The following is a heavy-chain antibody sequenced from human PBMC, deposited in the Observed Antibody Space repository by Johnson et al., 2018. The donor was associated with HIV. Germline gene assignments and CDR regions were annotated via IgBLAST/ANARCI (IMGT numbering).Heavy chain of an antibody. Sequence: VQLVESGGGVVQTGGSLRLSCAASGFTFDNYGMDWVRQAPGKGLEWVSGINWNGGRTSYVDFVKGRGTISRDNAKNSLYLQMNNLRAEDTAVYYCARAFNYYDSSGYYPDAFDIWGQGTMVTVSS. CDR2: INWNGGRT. V-gene: IGHV3-20*04. CDR3: ARAFNYYDSSGYYPDAFDI. J-gene: IGHJ3*02. D-gene: IGHD3-22*01. CDR1: GFTFDNYG.